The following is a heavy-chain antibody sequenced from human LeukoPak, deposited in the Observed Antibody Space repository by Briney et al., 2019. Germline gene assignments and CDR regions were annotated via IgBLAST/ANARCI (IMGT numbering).Heavy chain of an antibody. Sequence: GASVKVSCKASGNTFTGYYMHWVRQAPGQGLEWMGWSNPNSGDTNYAQKFQGRVTMTRDTSITTAYMELSRLRSDDTAVYYCARVPRWELLRAFDYWGQGTLVTVSS. CDR1: GNTFTGYY. CDR3: ARVPRWELLRAFDY. J-gene: IGHJ4*02. CDR2: SNPNSGDT. V-gene: IGHV1-2*02. D-gene: IGHD1-26*01.